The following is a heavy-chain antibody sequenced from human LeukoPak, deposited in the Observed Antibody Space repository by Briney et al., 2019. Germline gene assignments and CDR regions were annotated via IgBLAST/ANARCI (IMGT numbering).Heavy chain of an antibody. CDR1: GFTFSSCA. V-gene: IGHV3-23*01. D-gene: IGHD2-8*01. CDR2: ISGGGGGT. Sequence: PGGSLRLSCAASGFTFSSCAMSWVRQAPGKGLEWVSGISGGGGGTNYADSVKGRFTISRDDSKNTAYLQMNSLKTEDTAVYYCTRLMAGFDPWGQGTLVTVSS. CDR3: TRLMAGFDP. J-gene: IGHJ5*02.